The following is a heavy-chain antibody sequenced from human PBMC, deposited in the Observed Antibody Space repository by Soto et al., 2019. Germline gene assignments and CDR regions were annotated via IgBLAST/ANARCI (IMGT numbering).Heavy chain of an antibody. CDR1: GFTFSNAW. CDR3: TRLERDYYYGMDV. Sequence: EVQLVESGGGLVKPGGSLRLTCAASGFTFSNAWMSWVRQAPGKGLEWVGRIKSKTDGGTIDYAAPVKGRFTISRDDSKNTLFLQMNSLKTEDTAVYYCTRLERDYYYGMDVWGQGTTVTVSS. V-gene: IGHV3-15*01. CDR2: IKSKTDGGTI. J-gene: IGHJ6*02.